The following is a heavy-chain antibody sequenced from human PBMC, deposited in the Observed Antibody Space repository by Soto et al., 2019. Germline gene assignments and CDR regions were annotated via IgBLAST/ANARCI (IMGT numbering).Heavy chain of an antibody. V-gene: IGHV4-31*03. Sequence: SETLSLTCTVSGGSISSGGYYWSWIRQHPGKGLEWIGYIYYSGSTYYNPSLKSRVTISVDTSKNQFSLKLSSVTAADTAVYYCARRKELLFDYWGQGTLVTVSS. CDR2: IYYSGST. D-gene: IGHD3-10*01. CDR1: GGSISSGGYY. J-gene: IGHJ4*02. CDR3: ARRKELLFDY.